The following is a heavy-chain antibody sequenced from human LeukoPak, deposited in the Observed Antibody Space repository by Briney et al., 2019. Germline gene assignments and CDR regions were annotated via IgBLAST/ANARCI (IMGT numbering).Heavy chain of an antibody. CDR1: GYSISSDYY. D-gene: IGHD1-26*01. Sequence: SETLSLTCAVSGYSISSDYYWAWIRQPPGKGLEWIGSISHGGRTYYNPSFKSRVTTSVDTSKNEVSLKLSSVTAAGTAVYYCAGIVGNIEVFDYWGQGTLVTVSS. J-gene: IGHJ4*02. CDR3: AGIVGNIEVFDY. V-gene: IGHV4-38-2*01. CDR2: ISHGGRT.